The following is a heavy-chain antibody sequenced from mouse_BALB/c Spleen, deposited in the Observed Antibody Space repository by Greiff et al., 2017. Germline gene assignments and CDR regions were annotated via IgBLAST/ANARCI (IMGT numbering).Heavy chain of an antibody. J-gene: IGHJ2*01. CDR3: TRWLLDGGFDY. Sequence: QVQLQQSGPELVKPGASVKMSCKASGYTFTSYYMYWVKQRPGQGLEWIGGINPSNGGTNFNEKFKSKATLTVDKSSSTAYMQLSSLTSEDSAVYYCTRWLLDGGFDYWGQGTTLTVS. V-gene: IGHV1S81*02. D-gene: IGHD2-3*01. CDR2: INPSNGGT. CDR1: GYTFTSYY.